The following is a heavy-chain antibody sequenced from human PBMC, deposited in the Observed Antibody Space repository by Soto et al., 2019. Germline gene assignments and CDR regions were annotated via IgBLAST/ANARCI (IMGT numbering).Heavy chain of an antibody. CDR1: GCTLTELS. CDR3: ATDLNQLLLYPGVDAFDI. V-gene: IGHV1-24*01. D-gene: IGHD2-2*02. CDR2: FDPEDGET. Sequence: ASVKVSCKVSGCTLTELSMHWVRQAPGKGLEWMGGFDPEDGETIYAQKFQGRVTMTEDTSTDTAYMELSSLRSEDTAVYYCATDLNQLLLYPGVDAFDIWGQGTMVTVSS. J-gene: IGHJ3*02.